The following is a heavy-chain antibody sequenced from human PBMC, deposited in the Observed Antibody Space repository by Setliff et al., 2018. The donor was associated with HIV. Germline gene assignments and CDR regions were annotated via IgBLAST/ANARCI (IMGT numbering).Heavy chain of an antibody. Sequence: SETLSLTCTVSGGSVSSGSYYWTWVRQPPGKGLEWIGNMYYGGSTNSNPSLKSRVTMSIDASKNQFSLNLRSVTAADTATYYCARGNYYASGLDYWGQGTLVTVSS. V-gene: IGHV4-61*01. CDR3: ARGNYYASGLDY. CDR1: GGSVSSGSYY. D-gene: IGHD3-10*01. J-gene: IGHJ4*02. CDR2: MYYGGST.